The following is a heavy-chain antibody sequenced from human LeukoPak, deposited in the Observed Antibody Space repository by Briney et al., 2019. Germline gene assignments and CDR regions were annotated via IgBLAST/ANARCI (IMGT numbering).Heavy chain of an antibody. CDR3: ARDQSRYDYVWGSYRHPDY. CDR2: IKQDGSEK. Sequence: PGGSLRLSCAASGFTFSSYWMSWVRQAPGKGLEWVANIKQDGSEKYYVDSVKGRFTISRDNAKNSLYLQMNGLRAEDTAVYYCARDQSRYDYVWGSYRHPDYWGQGTLVTVSS. CDR1: GFTFSSYW. V-gene: IGHV3-7*01. D-gene: IGHD3-16*01. J-gene: IGHJ4*02.